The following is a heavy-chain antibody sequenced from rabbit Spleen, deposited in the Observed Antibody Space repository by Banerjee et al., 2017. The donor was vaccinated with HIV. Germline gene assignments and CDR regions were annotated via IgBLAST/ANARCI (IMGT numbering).Heavy chain of an antibody. Sequence: QQLEESGGGLVKPGASLTLTCKASGIDFNDYYYMCWVRQAPGKGLEWIGCIYTGSNGGTYYATWAKGRFTISKTSSTTVTLQMTSLTAADTATYFCARDLTSVIGWNFNLWGPGTLVTVS. V-gene: IGHV1S40*01. D-gene: IGHD1-1*01. J-gene: IGHJ4*01. CDR3: ARDLTSVIGWNFNL. CDR1: GIDFNDYYY. CDR2: IYTGSNGGT.